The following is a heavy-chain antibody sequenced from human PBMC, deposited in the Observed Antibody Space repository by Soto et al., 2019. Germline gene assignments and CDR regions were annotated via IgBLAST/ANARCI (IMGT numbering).Heavy chain of an antibody. Sequence: VGSLRLSCAASGFTFSSYAMHWVRQAPGKGLEWVAVISYDGSNKYYADSVKGRFTISRDNSKNTLYLQMNSLRAEDTAVYYCARDGGYYDSSGTLDYWGQGTLVTVSS. J-gene: IGHJ4*02. CDR3: ARDGGYYDSSGTLDY. CDR2: ISYDGSNK. D-gene: IGHD3-22*01. CDR1: GFTFSSYA. V-gene: IGHV3-30-3*01.